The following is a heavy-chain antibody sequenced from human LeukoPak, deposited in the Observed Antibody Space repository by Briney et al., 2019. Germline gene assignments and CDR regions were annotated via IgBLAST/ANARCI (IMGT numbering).Heavy chain of an antibody. CDR2: ISSSSTI. CDR1: GFTFSSYS. CDR3: ARGGFDP. V-gene: IGHV3-48*02. J-gene: IGHJ5*02. Sequence: GGSLRLSCAASGFTFSSYSMNWVRQAPGKGLEWVSYISSSSTIYYADSVKGRFTISRDNAKNSLYLQMNSLRDKDTAVYYCARGGFDPWGQGTLVTVSS.